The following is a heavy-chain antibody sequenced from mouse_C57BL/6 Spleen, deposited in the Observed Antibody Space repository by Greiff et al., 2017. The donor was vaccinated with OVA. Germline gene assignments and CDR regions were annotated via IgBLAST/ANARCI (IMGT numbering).Heavy chain of an antibody. D-gene: IGHD1-1*01. CDR2: ISDGGSYT. CDR1: GFTFSSYA. CDR3: ARGGYYGSSPYWYFDV. Sequence: EVMLVESGGGLVKPGGSLKLSCAASGFTFSSYAMSWVRQTPEKRLEWVATISDGGSYTYYPDNVKDRFTISRDNAKNNLYLQMSHLKSEDTAMYYCARGGYYGSSPYWYFDVWGTGTTVTVSS. J-gene: IGHJ1*03. V-gene: IGHV5-4*03.